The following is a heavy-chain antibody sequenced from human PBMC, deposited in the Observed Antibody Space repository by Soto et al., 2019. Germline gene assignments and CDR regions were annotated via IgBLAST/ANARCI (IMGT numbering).Heavy chain of an antibody. CDR3: ARSSCSGGSCLPFDY. CDR1: GFTFSSYG. D-gene: IGHD2-15*01. CDR2: IWYDGSNK. J-gene: IGHJ4*02. Sequence: GGSLRLSCAASGFTFSSYGMHWVRQAPGKGLEWVAVIWYDGSNKYYADSVKGRFTISRDNSKNTLYLQMNSLRAEDTAVYYCARSSCSGGSCLPFDYWGQGTLVTVSS. V-gene: IGHV3-33*01.